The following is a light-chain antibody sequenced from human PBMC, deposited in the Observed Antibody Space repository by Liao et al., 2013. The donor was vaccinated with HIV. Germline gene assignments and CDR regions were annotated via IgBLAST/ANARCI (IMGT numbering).Light chain of an antibody. Sequence: SYELTQPHAVSVSPGQTASIACSGDKLGDKYVCWYQQKPGQSPVLVIYQDSRRPSGIPERFSGSNSGNTATLTISETQALDEGDYYCQTWDTNSWVFGGGTETDRP. CDR3: QTWDTNSWV. CDR2: QDS. V-gene: IGLV3-1*01. CDR1: KLGDKY. J-gene: IGLJ3*02.